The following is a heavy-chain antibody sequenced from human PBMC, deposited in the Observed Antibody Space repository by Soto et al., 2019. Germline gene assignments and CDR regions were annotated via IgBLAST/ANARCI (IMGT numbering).Heavy chain of an antibody. D-gene: IGHD3-10*01. CDR3: ARGPYLYGSGSISDPPNWFDP. V-gene: IGHV4-30-2*01. J-gene: IGHJ5*02. CDR1: GGSISSGGYS. Sequence: QLQLQESGSGLVKPSQTLSLTCAVSGGSISSGGYSWSWIRQPPGKGLEWIGYIYHSGSTYYNPSLRSRVTISVDRSKNQFSLKLSSVTAADTAVYYCARGPYLYGSGSISDPPNWFDPWGQGTLVTVSS. CDR2: IYHSGST.